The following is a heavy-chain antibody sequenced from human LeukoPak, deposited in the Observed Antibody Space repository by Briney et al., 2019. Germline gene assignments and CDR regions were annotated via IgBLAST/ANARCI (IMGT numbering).Heavy chain of an antibody. D-gene: IGHD2-2*01. Sequence: GGSLRLSCAASGFTLSNYDMNWVRQAPGKGLEWVSSISTSSRYIYYKDSVRGRFTISRDDAKNSLSLEMNSLRAEDTAAYYCARADCSSSTCYLRRSWFDPWGQGTLVTVSS. CDR3: ARADCSSSTCYLRRSWFDP. J-gene: IGHJ5*02. CDR2: ISTSSRYI. V-gene: IGHV3-21*01. CDR1: GFTLSNYD.